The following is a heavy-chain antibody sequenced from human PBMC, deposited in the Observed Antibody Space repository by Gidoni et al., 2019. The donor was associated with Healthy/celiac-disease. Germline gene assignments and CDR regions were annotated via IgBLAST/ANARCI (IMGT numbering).Heavy chain of an antibody. D-gene: IGHD3-22*01. V-gene: IGHV4-34*01. CDR3: ARATHDSSGRNLYYFDY. Sequence: QVQLQQWGAGLLTPSETLSLTCAVSGGSFSRYYWSWIRQPPGKGLAVIGEINHSGSTNYNPSLKSRVTISVDTSKNQFSLKLSSVTAADTAVYYCARATHDSSGRNLYYFDYWGQGTLVTVSS. CDR1: GGSFSRYY. CDR2: INHSGST. J-gene: IGHJ4*02.